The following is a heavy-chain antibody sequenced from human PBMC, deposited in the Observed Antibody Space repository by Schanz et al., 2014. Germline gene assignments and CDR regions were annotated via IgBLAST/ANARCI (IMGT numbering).Heavy chain of an antibody. D-gene: IGHD3-10*01. CDR3: ARDRLECCAGCYSVEVFEI. J-gene: IGHJ4*02. CDR1: GGTFSSFG. V-gene: IGHV1-69*04. Sequence: VQLEQSGAEVKKPGSSVKVSCKASGGTFSSFGINWVRQAPGQGLEWMGRIIPSLGLAKYEQKFQDKVTITADKSTSTASMELSSLRSEDTAVYYCARDRLECCAGCYSVEVFEIWGQGTLVTVSS. CDR2: IIPSLGLA.